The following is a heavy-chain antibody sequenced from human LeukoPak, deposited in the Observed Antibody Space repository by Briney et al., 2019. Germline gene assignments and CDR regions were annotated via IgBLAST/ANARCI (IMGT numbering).Heavy chain of an antibody. CDR1: GGSISSSSYY. CDR3: ARTAVLTGEFDY. D-gene: IGHD4-23*01. V-gene: IGHV4-39*01. CDR2: IYYSGST. Sequence: ASETLSLTCTVSGGSISSSSYYWGWIRQPPGKGLEWIGSIYYSGSTYYNPSPKSRVTISVDTSKNQFSLKLNSVTAADTAVYYCARTAVLTGEFDYWGQGTLVTVSS. J-gene: IGHJ4*02.